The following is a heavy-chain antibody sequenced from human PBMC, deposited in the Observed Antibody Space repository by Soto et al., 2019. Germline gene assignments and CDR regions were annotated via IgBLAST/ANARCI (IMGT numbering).Heavy chain of an antibody. CDR3: ARDSPPVDY. CDR2: ISAYNGNT. Sequence: ASVNVSCKASGYTFSSYGISWVRQAPGQGLEWMGWISAYNGNTKYAQKIQGRVTMTTDTSTSTAYMELRSLRSDDTAVYYCARDSPPVDYWGQGTLVTVSS. J-gene: IGHJ4*02. CDR1: GYTFSSYG. V-gene: IGHV1-18*01.